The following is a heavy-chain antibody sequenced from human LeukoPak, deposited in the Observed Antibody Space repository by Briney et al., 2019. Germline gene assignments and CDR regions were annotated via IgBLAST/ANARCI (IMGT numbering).Heavy chain of an antibody. J-gene: IGHJ4*02. CDR3: ARDLVRRTTVTGY. CDR2: ISYDGSNK. D-gene: IGHD4-17*01. Sequence: GGSLRLSCAASGFTFSSYAMHWVRQAPGKGLEWVAVISYDGSNKYYADSVKGRFTISRDNSKNTLYLQMNSLRAEDTAVYYCARDLVRRTTVTGYWGQGTLVTVSS. V-gene: IGHV3-30-3*01. CDR1: GFTFSSYA.